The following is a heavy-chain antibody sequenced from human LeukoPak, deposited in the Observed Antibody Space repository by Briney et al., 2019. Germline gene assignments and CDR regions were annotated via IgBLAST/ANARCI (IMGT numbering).Heavy chain of an antibody. Sequence: GESLKISCQGFGYPCITSWIGWVRQLPGKGLEWTAIIYAGNSDAKYSPSFQGQVSISTDRSISTAYPHWSSLKASDTAIYYCAIINHPDGRVYWGQGTLVTVSS. CDR2: IYAGNSDA. CDR1: GYPCITSW. D-gene: IGHD5-24*01. J-gene: IGHJ4*02. CDR3: AIINHPDGRVY. V-gene: IGHV5-51*01.